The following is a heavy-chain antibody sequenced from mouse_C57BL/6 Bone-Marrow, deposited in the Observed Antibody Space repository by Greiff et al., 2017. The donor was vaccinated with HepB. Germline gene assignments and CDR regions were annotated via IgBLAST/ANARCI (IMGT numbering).Heavy chain of an antibody. CDR1: GFTFSNYW. CDR3: TGDDPTRGFAY. CDR2: IRLKSDNYAT. Sequence: EVMLVESGGGLVQPGGSMKLSCVASGFTFSNYWMNWVRQSPEKGLEWVAQIRLKSDNYATHYAESVKGRFTISRDDSKSSVYLQMNNLRAEDTGIYYCTGDDPTRGFAYWGQGTLVTVSA. J-gene: IGHJ3*01. V-gene: IGHV6-3*01.